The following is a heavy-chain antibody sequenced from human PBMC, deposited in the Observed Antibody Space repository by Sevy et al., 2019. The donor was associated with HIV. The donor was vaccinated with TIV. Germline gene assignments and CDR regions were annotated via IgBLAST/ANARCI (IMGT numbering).Heavy chain of an antibody. Sequence: GGSLRLSCAASGFTFSNYALSWVRQAPGKGLEWISAISGSGGKTYYADSVKGRFTISRDSSNNTLYLHMNSLRAEDTAVYYCATHRRRDGYSYGAFDIWGQGTIVTVSS. V-gene: IGHV3-23*01. D-gene: IGHD4-4*01. CDR3: ATHRRRDGYSYGAFDI. CDR1: GFTFSNYA. CDR2: ISGSGGKT. J-gene: IGHJ3*02.